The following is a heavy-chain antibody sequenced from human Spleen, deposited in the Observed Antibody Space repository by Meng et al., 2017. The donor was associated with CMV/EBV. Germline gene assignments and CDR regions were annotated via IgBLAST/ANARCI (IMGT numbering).Heavy chain of an antibody. CDR2: INPRGGET. CDR1: FITYN. D-gene: IGHD2-2*02. V-gene: IGHV1-46*01. Sequence: FITYNRHWVRQGPGQGLEWMGVINPRGGETNYAQKFQGRVSMTRDTSTSTVYMELNSLRSEDTAEYYCARDEGYCSSTNCYKSRFDYWGQGTLVTVSS. J-gene: IGHJ4*02. CDR3: ARDEGYCSSTNCYKSRFDY.